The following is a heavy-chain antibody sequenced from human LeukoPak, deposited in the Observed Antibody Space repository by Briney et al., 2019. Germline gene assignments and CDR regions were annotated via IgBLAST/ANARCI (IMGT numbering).Heavy chain of an antibody. V-gene: IGHV4-39*01. D-gene: IGHD2-2*01. CDR1: GGSISSSSYY. CDR2: IYYSGST. J-gene: IGHJ4*02. CDR3: ARHLVSYFDY. Sequence: SETLSLTCTVSGGSISSSSYYWGWIRQPPGKGLEWIVSIYYSGSTYYNPSLKSRVTISVNTSKNQFSLKLSSVTAADTAVYYCARHLVSYFDYWGQGTLVTVSS.